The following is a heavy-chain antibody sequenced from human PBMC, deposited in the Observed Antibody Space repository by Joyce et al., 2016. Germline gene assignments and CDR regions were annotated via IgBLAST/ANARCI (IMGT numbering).Heavy chain of an antibody. V-gene: IGHV1-24*01. CDR1: ESTLTELS. Sequence: QVQLVQSGAEVKKPGASVKVSCKVSESTLTELSIHWVRQAPGKGLEWMGGCDPEEGETIYEQKFQGRLTMTENTSTKTASMELSSLTSDDTAVYYCASGGTSYWCFDLWGRGTLVTVSS. D-gene: IGHD4-23*01. CDR3: ASGGTSYWCFDL. J-gene: IGHJ2*01. CDR2: CDPEEGET.